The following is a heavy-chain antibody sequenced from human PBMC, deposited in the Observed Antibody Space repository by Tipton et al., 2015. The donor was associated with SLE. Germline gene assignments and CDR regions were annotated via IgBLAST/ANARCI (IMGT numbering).Heavy chain of an antibody. CDR2: ISGSGGST. CDR1: GFTFSSYG. D-gene: IGHD1-1*01. CDR3: AKTTGGMSAFDI. V-gene: IGHV3-23*01. Sequence: SLRLSCAASGFTFSSYGMTWVRQTPGKGLDWVSGISGSGGSTYYAHSVKGRFTISRDNSKNTLYLQLNSLRADDTAVYYCAKTTGGMSAFDIWGQGTMVTVSS. J-gene: IGHJ3*02.